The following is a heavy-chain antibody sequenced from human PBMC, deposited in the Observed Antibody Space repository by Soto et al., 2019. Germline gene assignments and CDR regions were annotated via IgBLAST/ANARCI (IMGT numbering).Heavy chain of an antibody. D-gene: IGHD3-10*01. V-gene: IGHV1-3*01. CDR3: ARDPPYGSGSDLYYYYYGMDV. Sequence: ASVKVSCKASGYTFTSYAMHWVRQAPGQRLEWMGWINAGNGNTKYSQKFQGRVTITRDTSASTAYMELSSLRSEDTAVYYCARDPPYGSGSDLYYYYYGMDVWGQGTTVTVSS. CDR1: GYTFTSYA. J-gene: IGHJ6*02. CDR2: INAGNGNT.